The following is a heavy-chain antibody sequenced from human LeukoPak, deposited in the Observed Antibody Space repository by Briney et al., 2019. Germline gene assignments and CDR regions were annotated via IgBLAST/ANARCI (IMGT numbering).Heavy chain of an antibody. V-gene: IGHV4-34*01. CDR2: VNESGGT. Sequence: NPSETLSLTCAVYIDSFSNYHWNWIRQTPAKGMEWIGEVNESGGTNISPSLRSRVILSVDTSKNQFSLKLISVTAADTAVYFCARSPHIWFAERGWFDPWGQGTLVTVSS. J-gene: IGHJ5*02. CDR1: IDSFSNYH. CDR3: ARSPHIWFAERGWFDP. D-gene: IGHD3-10*01.